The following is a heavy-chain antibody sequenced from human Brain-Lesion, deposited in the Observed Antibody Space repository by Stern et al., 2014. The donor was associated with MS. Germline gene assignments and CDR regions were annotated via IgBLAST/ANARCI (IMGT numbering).Heavy chain of an antibody. J-gene: IGHJ5*01. CDR1: GFTFSNYW. D-gene: IGHD3-10*01. V-gene: IGHV3-74*02. CDR2: VYTDGSRT. CDR3: ARGERWFDS. Sequence: VQLVQSGGGVVQPGGSLRLSCAASGFTFSNYWMHWVRQAPGKGLEWVSRVYTDGSRTSYGASVQGPFTMSRDNAQSTRYLHMNSLRVEDTAIYYCARGERWFDSWGQGTLVTVSS.